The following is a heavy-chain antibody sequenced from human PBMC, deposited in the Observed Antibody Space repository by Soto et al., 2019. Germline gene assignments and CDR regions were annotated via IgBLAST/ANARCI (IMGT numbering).Heavy chain of an antibody. V-gene: IGHV1-69*13. CDR1: GGTFSSYA. D-gene: IGHD3-9*01. CDR3: AVSYDILTGYYISSY. Sequence: SVKVSCKASGGTFSSYAISWVRQAPGQGLEWMGGIIPIFGTANYAQKFQGRVTITADESTSTAYMELSSLRSEDMAVYYCAVSYDILTGYYISSYWGQGTLVTVSS. CDR2: IIPIFGTA. J-gene: IGHJ4*02.